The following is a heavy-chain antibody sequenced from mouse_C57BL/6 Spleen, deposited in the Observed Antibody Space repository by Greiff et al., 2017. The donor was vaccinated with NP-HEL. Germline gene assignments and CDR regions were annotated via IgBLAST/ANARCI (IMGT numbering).Heavy chain of an antibody. Sequence: VQLQQPGAELVKPGASVKLSCKASGYTFTSYWMHWVKQRPGQGLEWIGMIHPNSGSTNYNEKFKSKATLTVDKSSSTAYMQLSSLTSEDSAVYYCAREDYGSYWFAYWGQGTLVTVSA. CDR1: GYTFTSYW. J-gene: IGHJ3*01. CDR3: AREDYGSYWFAY. CDR2: IHPNSGST. D-gene: IGHD1-1*01. V-gene: IGHV1-64*01.